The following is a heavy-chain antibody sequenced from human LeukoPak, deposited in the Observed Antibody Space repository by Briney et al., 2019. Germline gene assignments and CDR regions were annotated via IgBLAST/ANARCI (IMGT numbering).Heavy chain of an antibody. V-gene: IGHV3-21*01. CDR3: ARDLSAMVMNDAFDI. J-gene: IGHJ3*02. Sequence: GGSLRLSCAASRFTFSSYSMNWVRQAPGKGLEWVSSISSGSSYIYYADSVKGRFTISRDNAKNSLYLQMNSLRAEDTAVYYCARDLSAMVMNDAFDIWGQGTMVTVSS. D-gene: IGHD5-18*01. CDR2: ISSGSSYI. CDR1: RFTFSSYS.